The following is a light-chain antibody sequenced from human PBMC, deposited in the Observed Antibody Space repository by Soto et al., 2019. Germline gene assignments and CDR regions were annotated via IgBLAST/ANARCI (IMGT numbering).Light chain of an antibody. J-gene: IGLJ2*01. Sequence: QSVLTQPPSASGTAGQRVTISCSGSSSNIGSNYVYWYQQLPGTAPKLLIYRNNQRPSGVPDRFSGSKSGTSASLAISGLRSEDEADYYCAAWDDSLSGLFGGGTKVTVL. CDR3: AAWDDSLSGL. CDR2: RNN. CDR1: SSNIGSNY. V-gene: IGLV1-47*01.